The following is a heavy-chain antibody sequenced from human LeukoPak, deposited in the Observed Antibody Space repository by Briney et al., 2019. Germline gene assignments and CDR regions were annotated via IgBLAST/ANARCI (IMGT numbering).Heavy chain of an antibody. CDR1: GGSISSGGYY. D-gene: IGHD1-26*01. CDR2: IYYSGST. CDR3: ARGRVGATFDY. J-gene: IGHJ4*02. V-gene: IGHV4-30-2*01. Sequence: SETLSLTCTVSGGSISSGGYYWSWIRQPPGKGLEWIGYIYYSGSTYYNPSLKSRVTISVDRSKNQFSLKLSSVTAADTAVYYCARGRVGATFDYWGQGTLVTVSS.